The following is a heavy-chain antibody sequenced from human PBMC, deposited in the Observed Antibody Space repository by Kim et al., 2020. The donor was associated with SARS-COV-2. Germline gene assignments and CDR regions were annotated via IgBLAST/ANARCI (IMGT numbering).Heavy chain of an antibody. CDR2: IIPIFGTA. Sequence: SVKVSCKASGGTFSSYAISWVRQAPGQGLEWMGGIIPIFGTANYAQKFQGRVTITADESTSTAYMELSSLRSEDTAVYYCARASRVEDYYDSSGYFAGDIWGQGTMVTVSS. D-gene: IGHD3-22*01. CDR3: ARASRVEDYYDSSGYFAGDI. J-gene: IGHJ3*02. CDR1: GGTFSSYA. V-gene: IGHV1-69*13.